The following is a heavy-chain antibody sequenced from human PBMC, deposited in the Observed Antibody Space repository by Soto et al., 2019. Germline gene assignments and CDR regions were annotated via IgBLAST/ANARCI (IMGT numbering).Heavy chain of an antibody. D-gene: IGHD2-2*01. J-gene: IGHJ6*03. V-gene: IGHV1-18*01. Sequence: ASVKVSCKASGYTFTSYGISWVRQAPGQGLEWMGWISAYNGNTNYAQKLQGRVTMTTDTSTSTAYMELRSLRSDDTAVYYCASSLWTAANYYYMDVWGKGTTVTVSS. CDR1: GYTFTSYG. CDR2: ISAYNGNT. CDR3: ASSLWTAANYYYMDV.